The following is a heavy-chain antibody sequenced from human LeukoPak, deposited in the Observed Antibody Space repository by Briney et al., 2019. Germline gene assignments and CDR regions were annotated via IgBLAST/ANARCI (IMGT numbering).Heavy chain of an antibody. V-gene: IGHV1-18*01. Sequence: ASVTVSFTSSGYTFTIYGISWVRQAPGQGLEWMGWISAYNGNTNYAQKLQGRVTMTTDTSTSTAYLELRSLRSDDTAVYYCARDPHSSSWYYYYYGMDVWGQGTTVAVSS. CDR2: ISAYNGNT. J-gene: IGHJ6*02. CDR3: ARDPHSSSWYYYYYGMDV. CDR1: GYTFTIYG. D-gene: IGHD6-13*01.